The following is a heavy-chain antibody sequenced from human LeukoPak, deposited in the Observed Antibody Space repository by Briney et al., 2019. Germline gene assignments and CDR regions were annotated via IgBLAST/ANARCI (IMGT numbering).Heavy chain of an antibody. Sequence: ASVKVSCRASGYTFTGYYMHWVRQAPGQGLEWMGWINPNSGGTNYAQKFQGRVTMTRDTSISTAYMELSRLRSDDTAVYYCARGSDDFWSGYSPSYWGQGTLVTVSS. CDR1: GYTFTGYY. CDR2: INPNSGGT. V-gene: IGHV1-2*02. J-gene: IGHJ4*02. CDR3: ARGSDDFWSGYSPSY. D-gene: IGHD3-3*01.